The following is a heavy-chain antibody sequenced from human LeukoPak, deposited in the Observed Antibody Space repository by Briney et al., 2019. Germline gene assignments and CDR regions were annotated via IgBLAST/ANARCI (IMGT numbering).Heavy chain of an antibody. CDR3: AKDGDSSGWGFDY. D-gene: IGHD6-19*01. CDR1: GFTFSSYA. CDR2: ISGSGGST. V-gene: IGHV3-23*01. J-gene: IGHJ4*02. Sequence: AGGSLRLSCAASGFTFSSYAMSWVRQAPGKGLEWVSAISGSGGSTYYADSVKGRFTISRDNSKNTLYLQMNSLRAEDTAVYYCAKDGDSSGWGFDYWGQGTLVTVSS.